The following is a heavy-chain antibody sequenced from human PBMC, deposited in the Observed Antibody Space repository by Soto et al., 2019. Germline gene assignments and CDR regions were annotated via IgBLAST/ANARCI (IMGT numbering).Heavy chain of an antibody. J-gene: IGHJ4*02. D-gene: IGHD3-3*01. CDR3: ARAHDFWGGRQQPIDS. V-gene: IGHV4-34*01. CDR1: XGSFRGXX. Sequence: EXLXXTCAVXXGSFRGXXXXXXRQSPGKXXXXXGDINHVGITNYNPSLKSRVSIPVATTXXXXXXKLSSVTAADTAVYYCARAHDFWGGRQQPIDSWGQGTLVTVSS. CDR2: INHVGIT.